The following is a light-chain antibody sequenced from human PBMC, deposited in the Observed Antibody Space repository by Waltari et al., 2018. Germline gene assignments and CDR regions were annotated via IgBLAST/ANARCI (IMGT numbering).Light chain of an antibody. J-gene: IGLJ2*01. CDR1: SSDVGGYNL. V-gene: IGLV2-23*01. CDR3: CSYAGSVV. CDR2: EGS. Sequence: QSALPLPASVAGSPGQSITISCTGTSSDVGGYNLVSWYQQHPGKAPKLMIYEGSKRPSGVSNRFSGSKSGNTASLTISGLQAEDEADYYCCSYAGSVVFGGGTKLTVL.